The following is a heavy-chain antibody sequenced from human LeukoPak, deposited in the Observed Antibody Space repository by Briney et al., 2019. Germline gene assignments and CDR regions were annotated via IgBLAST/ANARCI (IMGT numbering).Heavy chain of an antibody. D-gene: IGHD6-19*01. CDR1: GFTFSSYG. Sequence: GGSLRLSCAAPGFTFSSYGMHWVRQAPGKGLEWVAFIRYDGSNKYYADSVKGRFTISRDNSKNTLYLQMNSLRAEDTAVYYCAKGQGPGIAVATDYWGQGTLVTVSS. V-gene: IGHV3-30*02. CDR3: AKGQGPGIAVATDY. J-gene: IGHJ4*02. CDR2: IRYDGSNK.